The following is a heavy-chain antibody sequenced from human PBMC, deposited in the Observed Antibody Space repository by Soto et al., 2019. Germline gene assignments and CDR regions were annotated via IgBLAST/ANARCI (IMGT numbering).Heavy chain of an antibody. D-gene: IGHD3-10*01. CDR1: GGTFSSYA. J-gene: IGHJ6*02. Sequence: KVSCKASGGTFSSYAISWVRQAPGQGLEWMGGIIPIFGTANYAQKFQGRVTITADESTSTAYMELSSLRSEDTAVYYCARPMTYYYGSGSQYYYYGMDVWGQGTTVTVSS. CDR3: ARPMTYYYGSGSQYYYYGMDV. V-gene: IGHV1-69*01. CDR2: IIPIFGTA.